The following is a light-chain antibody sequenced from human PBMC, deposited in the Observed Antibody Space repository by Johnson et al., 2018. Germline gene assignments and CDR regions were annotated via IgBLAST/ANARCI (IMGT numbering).Light chain of an antibody. V-gene: IGLV1-51*02. J-gene: IGLJ1*01. Sequence: QSVLTQPPSVSAAPGQKVTISCSGSSSNIGNNYVSWYQQLPGTAPKLLIYENNKRPSGIPDRFSGSKSGTSATLAITGLPPGDEADYYCGTWDSSLSAGNGFGTGTKVTVL. CDR3: GTWDSSLSAGNG. CDR1: SSNIGNNY. CDR2: ENN.